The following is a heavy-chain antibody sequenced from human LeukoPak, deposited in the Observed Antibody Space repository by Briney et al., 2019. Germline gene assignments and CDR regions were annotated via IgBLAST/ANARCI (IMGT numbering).Heavy chain of an antibody. D-gene: IGHD3-10*01. CDR1: GFTFSSYS. J-gene: IGHJ4*02. CDR3: ARDSPYYYGSGSYYNADY. CDR2: ISSSSSTI. Sequence: GGSLRLSCAASGFTFSSYSMNWVRQAPGKGLEWVSYISSSSSTIYYADSVKGRFTISRDNAKNSLYLQMNSLRAEDTAVYYCARDSPYYYGSGSYYNADYWGQGTLVTVSS. V-gene: IGHV3-48*04.